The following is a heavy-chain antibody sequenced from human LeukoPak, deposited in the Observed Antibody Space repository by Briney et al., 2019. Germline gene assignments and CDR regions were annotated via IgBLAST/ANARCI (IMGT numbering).Heavy chain of an antibody. CDR3: ARDKDWANYYYYGMDV. D-gene: IGHD3/OR15-3a*01. CDR1: GGSISSYY. J-gene: IGHJ6*02. V-gene: IGHV4-4*07. CDR2: IYTSGST. Sequence: SETLSLTCTVSGGSISSYYWSWIRQPAGKGLEWIGRIYTSGSTNYNPSLKSRVTMSVDTSKNQFSLKLSSVTAADTAVYYCARDKDWANYYYYGMDVWGQGTTVTVPS.